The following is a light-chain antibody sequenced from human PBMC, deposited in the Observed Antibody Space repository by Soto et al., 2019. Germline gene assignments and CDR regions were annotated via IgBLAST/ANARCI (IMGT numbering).Light chain of an antibody. Sequence: SYELTQTSSVSVAPGQTARISCGGNNIGGKSVHWYQQKPGQAPVVVVYDDSDRPSGITERFSGSNSGNTATLTISRVEAGDEADYHCQVWDDNSDHHVFGTGTKVTVL. CDR1: NIGGKS. CDR3: QVWDDNSDHHV. J-gene: IGLJ1*01. V-gene: IGLV3-21*02. CDR2: DDS.